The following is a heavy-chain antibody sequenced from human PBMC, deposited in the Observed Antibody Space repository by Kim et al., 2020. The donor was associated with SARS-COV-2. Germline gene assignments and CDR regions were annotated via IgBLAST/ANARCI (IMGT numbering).Heavy chain of an antibody. D-gene: IGHD1-26*01. CDR1: GGSISSYY. CDR2: IYYSGST. V-gene: IGHV4-59*01. Sequence: SETLSLTCTVSGGSISSYYWSWIRQPPGKGLEWIGYIYYSGSTNYNPSLKSRVTISVDTSKNQFSLKLSSVTAADTAVYYCARGVVVGATTSDYWGQGTL. CDR3: ARGVVVGATTSDY. J-gene: IGHJ4*02.